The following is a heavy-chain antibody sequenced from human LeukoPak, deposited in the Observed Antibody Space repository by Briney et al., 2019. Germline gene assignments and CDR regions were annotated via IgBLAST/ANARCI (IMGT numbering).Heavy chain of an antibody. D-gene: IGHD3-10*01. CDR3: ARGGSGSYLYYFDY. CDR1: GFTFSSYG. Sequence: PGGPLRLSCAASGFTFSSYGMHWVRQAPGKGLEWVAIIWYDGSNEYYADSVKGRFAIARDNSKNTVYLQMNSLRVEDTAVYYCARGGSGSYLYYFDYWGQGTLVTVSS. CDR2: IWYDGSNE. J-gene: IGHJ4*02. V-gene: IGHV3-33*01.